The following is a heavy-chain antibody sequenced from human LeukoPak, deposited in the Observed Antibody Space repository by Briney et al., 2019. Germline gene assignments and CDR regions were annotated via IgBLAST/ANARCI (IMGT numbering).Heavy chain of an antibody. V-gene: IGHV4-59*01. CDR2: IDYSGST. J-gene: IGHJ4*02. CDR3: ARIVPYEYGYVDY. D-gene: IGHD2/OR15-2a*01. Sequence: SETLSLTCTLSCGSISNYYWIGIRQPPGKGLEWIGYIDYSGSTNYNPSLKSRGTISVDKSKNQFSLKLSSVTAADTAIYYCARIVPYEYGYVDYWGQGTLVTVSS. CDR1: CGSISNYY.